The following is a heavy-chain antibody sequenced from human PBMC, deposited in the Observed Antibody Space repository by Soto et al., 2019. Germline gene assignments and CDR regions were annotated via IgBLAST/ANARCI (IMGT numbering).Heavy chain of an antibody. Sequence: QVQLVQSETEVKKPGASVKVSCKASGYRFTTYAITWVRQAPGQGLEWMGWISPHNNNTEYVQKFQGRVDMTADTSTSTTYMEVRRLKTDDTAVYYCARGKFCFDNWGQGTRVTVSS. CDR1: GYRFTTYA. V-gene: IGHV1-18*01. CDR3: ARGKFCFDN. CDR2: ISPHNNNT. D-gene: IGHD1-7*01. J-gene: IGHJ4*02.